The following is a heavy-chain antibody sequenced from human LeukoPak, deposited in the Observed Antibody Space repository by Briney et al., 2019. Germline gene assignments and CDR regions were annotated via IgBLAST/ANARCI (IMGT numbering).Heavy chain of an antibody. CDR1: GFTFSSYS. CDR2: ISSSSSYI. D-gene: IGHD3-22*01. J-gene: IGHJ4*02. Sequence: GGSLRLSCAASGFTFSSYSMNWVRQAPGKGLEWVSSISSSSSYIYYADSVKGRFTISRDNAKNSLYLQMNSLRAEDTALYYCARRPTGGYSRFDNWGQGTLVTVSS. V-gene: IGHV3-21*01. CDR3: ARRPTGGYSRFDN.